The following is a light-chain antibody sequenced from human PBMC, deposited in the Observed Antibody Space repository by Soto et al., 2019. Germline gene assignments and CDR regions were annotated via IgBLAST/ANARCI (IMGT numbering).Light chain of an antibody. CDR1: QTVSKN. V-gene: IGKV3-15*01. CDR3: HQYTNWLALT. CDR2: DAS. J-gene: IGKJ4*01. Sequence: EIVMTQSPTILSVSPGERATLSCRASQTVSKNLAWYQQKPGQAPRLLIYDASTRATGIPVRFRGSGSGTQFTLTISSLQSEDSAVYYCHQYTNWLALTFGGGTKVDIK.